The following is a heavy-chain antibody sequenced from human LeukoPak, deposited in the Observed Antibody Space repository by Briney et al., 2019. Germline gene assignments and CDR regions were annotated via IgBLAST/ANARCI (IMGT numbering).Heavy chain of an antibody. CDR3: AKDLHSTSWYNYFQH. CDR2: ISDSGGST. CDR1: GFTFSSYA. D-gene: IGHD6-13*01. Sequence: PGGSLRLSCAASGFTFSSYAMSWVRQAPGKGLEWVSAISDSGGSTYYADSVTGRFTISRDNSKNTLYLQINSLRAEDTAVYFRAKDLHSTSWYNYFQHWGQGTLVTVSS. J-gene: IGHJ1*01. V-gene: IGHV3-23*01.